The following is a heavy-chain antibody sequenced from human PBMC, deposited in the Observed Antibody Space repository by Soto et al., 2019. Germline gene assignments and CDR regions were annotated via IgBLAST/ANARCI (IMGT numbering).Heavy chain of an antibody. CDR1: GFTFDRYG. CDR3: ARGRIPSAIFDWFDP. CDR2: IWSDGSTE. V-gene: IGHV3-33*01. Sequence: LRLSCAASGFTFDRYGMHWVRQAPGKGLEWVAVIWSDGSTEYYADSVKGRFTISRDNSKNTMYLQMNSLRGEDTGVYYCARGRIPSAIFDWFDPWGQGTLVTVSS. J-gene: IGHJ5*02. D-gene: IGHD2-2*01.